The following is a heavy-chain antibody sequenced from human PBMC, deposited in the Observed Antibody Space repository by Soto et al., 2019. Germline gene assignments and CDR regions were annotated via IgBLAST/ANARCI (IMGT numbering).Heavy chain of an antibody. J-gene: IGHJ4*02. CDR3: ARAGFSYGHLLF. D-gene: IGHD3-10*01. CDR2: VFYSGAT. CDR1: GGPIKTGDYF. Sequence: SETLSLTCNVSGGPIKTGDYFWNWIRQPPGKGLEWIGYVFYSGATNYSPSLKSRAAISMDTSKNQFSLSLTSVTAADTAVYYCARAGFSYGHLLFWGQGIRVTVSS. V-gene: IGHV4-30-4*01.